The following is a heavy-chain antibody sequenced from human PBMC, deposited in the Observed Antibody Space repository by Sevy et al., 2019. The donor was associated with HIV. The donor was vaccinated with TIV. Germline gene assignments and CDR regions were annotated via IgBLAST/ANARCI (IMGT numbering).Heavy chain of an antibody. J-gene: IGHJ6*02. CDR2: ISSNGGST. CDR3: ARDFFSSSWYNYYSYCLDV. D-gene: IGHD6-13*01. Sequence: GGSLRLSCAASGFTFSSYAMHWVRQAPGKGLEYVSAISSNGGSTYYANSVKGRFTISRDNSKNTPYLQMGSLRAEDMAVDYCARDFFSSSWYNYYSYCLDVWGQGTLVTVSS. V-gene: IGHV3-64*01. CDR1: GFTFSSYA.